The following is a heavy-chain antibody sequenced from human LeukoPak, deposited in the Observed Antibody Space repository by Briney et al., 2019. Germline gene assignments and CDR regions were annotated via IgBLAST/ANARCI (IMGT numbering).Heavy chain of an antibody. V-gene: IGHV4-61*08. Sequence: SETLSLTCTVSGGSISSGGYYWSWIRQPPGKGLEWIGYIYYSGSTNYNPSLKSRVTISVDTSKNQFSLKLSSVTAADTAVYYCARAWGYSYGPLYYYYGMDVWGQGTTVTVSS. CDR3: ARAWGYSYGPLYYYYGMDV. CDR1: GGSISSGGYY. D-gene: IGHD5-18*01. CDR2: IYYSGST. J-gene: IGHJ6*02.